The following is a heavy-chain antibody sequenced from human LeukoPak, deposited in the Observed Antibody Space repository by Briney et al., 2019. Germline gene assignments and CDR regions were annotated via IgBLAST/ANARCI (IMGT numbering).Heavy chain of an antibody. J-gene: IGHJ4*02. CDR1: GFTFSSYS. V-gene: IGHV3-48*04. Sequence: GGSLRLSCAASGFTFSSYSMNWVRQAPGKGLEWVSYISSSSSTIYYADSVKGRFTISRDNAKNSLYPQMNSLRAEDTAVYYCARGGKWLLRLPSYFDYWGQGTLVTVSS. D-gene: IGHD3-22*01. CDR3: ARGGKWLLRLPSYFDY. CDR2: ISSSSSTI.